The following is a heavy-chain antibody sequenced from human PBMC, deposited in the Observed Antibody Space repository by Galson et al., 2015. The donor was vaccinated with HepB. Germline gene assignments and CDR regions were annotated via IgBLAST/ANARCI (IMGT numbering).Heavy chain of an antibody. CDR2: MNPNSGNT. J-gene: IGHJ6*03. Sequence: SVKVSCKASGYTFTSYDINWVRQATGQGLEWMGWMNPNSGNTGYAQKVQGRVTITRDTSASTAYMELSSLRSEGTAVYYCARDANDLGWGGYGQDYYYMDVWGKGTTVTVS. CDR1: GYTFTSYD. D-gene: IGHD3-16*01. V-gene: IGHV1-8*01. CDR3: ARDANDLGWGGYGQDYYYMDV.